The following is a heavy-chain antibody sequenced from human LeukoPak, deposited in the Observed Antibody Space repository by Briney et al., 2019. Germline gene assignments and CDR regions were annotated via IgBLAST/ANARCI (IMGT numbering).Heavy chain of an antibody. J-gene: IGHJ4*02. CDR1: GSTFSDYY. CDR3: ARDYGAIGYYDSSGYEGFDY. CDR2: ISSSSSYI. V-gene: IGHV3-11*05. Sequence: GGSLRLSCAASGSTFSDYYMSWIRQAPGKGLEWVSYISSSSSYINYADSVKGRFTISRDNAKNSLYLQMNSLRAEDTAVYYCARDYGAIGYYDSSGYEGFDYWGQGTLVTVSS. D-gene: IGHD3-22*01.